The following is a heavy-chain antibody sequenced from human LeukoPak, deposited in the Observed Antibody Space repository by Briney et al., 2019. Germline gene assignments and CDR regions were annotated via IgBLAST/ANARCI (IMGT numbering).Heavy chain of an antibody. J-gene: IGHJ4*02. CDR1: GFTVITND. D-gene: IGHD1-14*01. CDR3: ARGVEPLAANTLAY. Sequence: GGSLRLSCAASGFTVITNDMTWIRQAPGKGLEWVSVLYSDGNTKYADSVRGRFTISRDNSKNTLYLEMNSLSPDDTAVYYCARGVEPLAANTLAYWGQGTLVTVSS. CDR2: LYSDGNT. V-gene: IGHV3-53*01.